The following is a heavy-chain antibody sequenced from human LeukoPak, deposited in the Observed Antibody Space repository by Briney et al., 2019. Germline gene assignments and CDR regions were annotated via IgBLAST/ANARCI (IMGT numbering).Heavy chain of an antibody. CDR1: GYTFTSYA. J-gene: IGHJ6*02. D-gene: IGHD6-19*01. CDR3: ARGALSGWPYYYYGMDV. V-gene: IGHV7-4-1*02. Sequence: ASVKVSCKASGYTFTSYAMNWVRQAPGQGLEWVGWINTNTGNPTYAQGFTGRFAFSLDTSVSTAYLQISSLKAEDTAVYYCARGALSGWPYYYYGMDVWGQGTTVTVSS. CDR2: INTNTGNP.